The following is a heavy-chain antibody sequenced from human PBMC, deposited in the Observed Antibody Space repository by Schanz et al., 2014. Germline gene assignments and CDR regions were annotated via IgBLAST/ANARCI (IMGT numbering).Heavy chain of an antibody. CDR2: ISSSSSYI. CDR3: ARGTDWNLHY. CDR1: GFTFSDHY. Sequence: DVQLLESGGGLVQPGGSLRLSCAASGFTFSDHYMDWVRQAPGKGLEWVSSISSSSSYIYYADSVKGRFTVSRDSGQNSLYLQMNSLRAGDTAVYYCARGTDWNLHYWGQGALVTVSS. J-gene: IGHJ4*02. V-gene: IGHV3-21*01. D-gene: IGHD1-1*01.